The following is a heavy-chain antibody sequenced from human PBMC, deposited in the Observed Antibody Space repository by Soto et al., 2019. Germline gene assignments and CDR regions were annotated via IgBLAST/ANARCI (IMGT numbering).Heavy chain of an antibody. D-gene: IGHD2-21*02. V-gene: IGHV5-51*01. CDR2: IYPGDSDT. CDR1: GYSFTSYW. J-gene: IGHJ3*02. CDR3: ARQGCGGDCYAAGDDAFDI. Sequence: GESLKISCKGSGYSFTSYWIGWVRQMPGKGLEWMGIIYPGDSDTRYSPSFQGQVTISADKSISTAYLQWSSLKASDTAMYYCARQGCGGDCYAAGDDAFDIWGQGTMVTVSS.